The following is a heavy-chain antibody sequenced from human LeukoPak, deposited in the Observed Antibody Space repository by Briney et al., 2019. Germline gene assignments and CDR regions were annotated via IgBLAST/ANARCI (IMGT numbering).Heavy chain of an antibody. CDR1: GFSFSSYS. Sequence: GGSLRLSCAASGFSFSSYSVKWVRQAPGKGLEWVSSISSTSSYIYYADSVKGRFTISRDNAKNSLYLQMNSLRAEDTAVYYCARASSGWAVDLYYFDYWGQGTLVTVSS. CDR2: ISSTSSYI. D-gene: IGHD6-19*01. J-gene: IGHJ4*02. CDR3: ARASSGWAVDLYYFDY. V-gene: IGHV3-21*01.